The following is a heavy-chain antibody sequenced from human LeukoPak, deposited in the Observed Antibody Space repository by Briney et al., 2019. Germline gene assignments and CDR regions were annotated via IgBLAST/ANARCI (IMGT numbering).Heavy chain of an antibody. Sequence: SETLPLTCTVSGGSISSYYWSWIRQPAGKGLEWIGRIYTSGSTNYNPSLKSQVTMSVDTSKNQFSLKLSSVTAADTAVYYCARVPHYYGSGSYSYQDAFDIWGQGTMVTVSS. J-gene: IGHJ3*02. CDR1: GGSISSYY. CDR3: ARVPHYYGSGSYSYQDAFDI. D-gene: IGHD3-10*01. CDR2: IYTSGST. V-gene: IGHV4-4*07.